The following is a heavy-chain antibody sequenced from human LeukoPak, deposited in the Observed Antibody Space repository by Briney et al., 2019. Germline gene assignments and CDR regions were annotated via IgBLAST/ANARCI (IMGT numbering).Heavy chain of an antibody. J-gene: IGHJ4*02. D-gene: IGHD1-1*01. Sequence: GRSLRLSCAASGFTFSSYAMHWVRQAPGKGLEWVAVISYDGSNKYYADSVKGRFTISRDNSKNTLFLQMNSLRAEDTAVYYCAKFFWNGGNWGQGTLVTVSS. CDR2: ISYDGSNK. V-gene: IGHV3-30*04. CDR1: GFTFSSYA. CDR3: AKFFWNGGN.